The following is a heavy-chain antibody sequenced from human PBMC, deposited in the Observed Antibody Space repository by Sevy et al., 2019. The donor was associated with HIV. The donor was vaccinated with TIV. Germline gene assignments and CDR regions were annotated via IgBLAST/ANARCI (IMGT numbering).Heavy chain of an antibody. D-gene: IGHD6-19*01. CDR3: ARVRWGVDPPSVAGTSDYYYGMDV. CDR1: GFTFDDYG. J-gene: IGHJ6*02. CDR2: INWNGGST. Sequence: GGCLRLSCAASGFTFDDYGMSWVRQAPGKGLEWVSGINWNGGSTGYADSVKGRFTISRDNAKNSLYLQMNSQRAEDTALYYCARVRWGVDPPSVAGTSDYYYGMDVWGQGTTVTVSS. V-gene: IGHV3-20*04.